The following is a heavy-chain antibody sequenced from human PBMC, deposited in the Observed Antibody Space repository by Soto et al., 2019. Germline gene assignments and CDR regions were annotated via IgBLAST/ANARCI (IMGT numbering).Heavy chain of an antibody. CDR1: GFTFSSYA. D-gene: IGHD4-17*01. CDR2: ISGSGGST. Sequence: GGSLRLSCAASGFTFSSYAMSWVRQAPGKGLEWVSVISGSGGSTYYADSVKGRFTISRDNSKNTLYLQMNSLRAEDTAVYYCAKSQGFSVTTFFDYWGQGTLVTVSS. CDR3: AKSQGFSVTTFFDY. V-gene: IGHV3-23*01. J-gene: IGHJ4*02.